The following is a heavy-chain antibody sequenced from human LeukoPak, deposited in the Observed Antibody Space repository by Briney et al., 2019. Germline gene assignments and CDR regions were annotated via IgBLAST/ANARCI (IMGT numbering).Heavy chain of an antibody. CDR3: AREDIVVVPAAAQEACYYYMDV. V-gene: IGHV4-34*01. CDR2: INHSGST. D-gene: IGHD2-2*01. CDR1: GGSFSGYY. Sequence: SETLSLTCAVYGGSFSGYYWSWIRQPPGKGLEWIGEINHSGSTNYNPSLKSRVTISVDTSKNQFSLKLSSVTAADTAVYYCAREDIVVVPAAAQEACYYYMDVWGKGTTVTVSS. J-gene: IGHJ6*03.